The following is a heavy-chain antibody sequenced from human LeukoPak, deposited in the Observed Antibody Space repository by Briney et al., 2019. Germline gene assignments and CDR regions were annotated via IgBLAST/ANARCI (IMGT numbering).Heavy chain of an antibody. CDR2: TIPIFGTA. CDR3: ARLGRYGANWFDP. CDR1: GYTFTSYD. D-gene: IGHD4/OR15-4a*01. V-gene: IGHV1-69*13. J-gene: IGHJ5*02. Sequence: SGKVSCNASGYTFTSYDINWGRQATGQGLEWRGGTIPIFGTANYAQKFQGRGTITADEYTSTGYMELSSMRSEDTGVDDCARLGRYGANWFDPWGQGTLVTVSS.